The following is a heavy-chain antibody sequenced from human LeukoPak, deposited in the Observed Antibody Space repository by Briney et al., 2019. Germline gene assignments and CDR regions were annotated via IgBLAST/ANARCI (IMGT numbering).Heavy chain of an antibody. Sequence: SETLSLTCTVSGGSISSSSYYWGWVRQPPGKGLEWIANIYYSGSTYYSPSLRSRVTISVDTSKNQFSLKLSSVTAADTAVYYCARSPVVVPAAIDYWGQGTLVTVSS. V-gene: IGHV4-39*07. CDR1: GGSISSSSYY. CDR3: ARSPVVVPAAIDY. J-gene: IGHJ4*02. D-gene: IGHD2-2*01. CDR2: IYYSGST.